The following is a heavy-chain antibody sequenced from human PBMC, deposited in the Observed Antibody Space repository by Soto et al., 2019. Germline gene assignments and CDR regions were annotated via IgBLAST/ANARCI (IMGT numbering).Heavy chain of an antibody. V-gene: IGHV1-69*13. J-gene: IGHJ5*02. Sequence: GASVKVSCKASGGTFSSYAISWVRQAPGQGLEWMGGIIPIFGTANYAQKFQGRVTITADESTSTAYMELSSLRSEDTAVYYCARDRIAYCSAGSCKWFDPWGQGTLVTVSS. CDR3: ARDRIAYCSAGSCKWFDP. D-gene: IGHD2-15*01. CDR1: GGTFSSYA. CDR2: IIPIFGTA.